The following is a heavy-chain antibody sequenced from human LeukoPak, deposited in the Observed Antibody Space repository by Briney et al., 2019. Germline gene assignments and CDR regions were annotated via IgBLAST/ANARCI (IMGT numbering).Heavy chain of an antibody. D-gene: IGHD3-22*01. CDR2: IKQDGSEK. Sequence: GGSLRLSCAASGFTFSSYWMSWVRQAPGKGLEWVANIKQDGSEKYYVDSVKGRFTISRDNAKNSLYLQMNSLRAEDTAVYYCASGQSFMIVVDQGVYWGQGTLVTVSS. CDR3: ASGQSFMIVVDQGVY. CDR1: GFTFSSYW. J-gene: IGHJ4*02. V-gene: IGHV3-7*01.